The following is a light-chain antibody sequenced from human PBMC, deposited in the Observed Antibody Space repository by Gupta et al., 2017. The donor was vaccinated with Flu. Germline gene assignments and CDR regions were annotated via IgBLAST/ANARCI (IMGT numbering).Light chain of an antibody. CDR3: MQALHLVS. CDR2: LGS. Sequence: ISCRAGQSLQHRSGYTYFDWYLQKPGQSPQLLVYLGSTRAAGVPDRFSASGSGTDFTLKISRVEAEDVGVYYCMQALHLVSFGPGTKVDIK. J-gene: IGKJ3*01. CDR1: QSLQHRSGYTY. V-gene: IGKV2-28*01.